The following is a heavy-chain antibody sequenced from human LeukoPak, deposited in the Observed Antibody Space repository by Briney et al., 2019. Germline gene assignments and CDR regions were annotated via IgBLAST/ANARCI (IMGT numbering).Heavy chain of an antibody. CDR1: GYTFTSYG. V-gene: IGHV1-8*02. J-gene: IGHJ3*02. CDR2: MNPNSGNT. CDR3: ARGRDDYGDYVAFDI. Sequence: GASVKVSCKASGYTFTSYGISWVRQATGQGLEWMGWMNPNSGNTGYAQKFQGRVTMTRNTSISTAYMELSSLRSEDTAVYYCARGRDDYGDYVAFDIWGQGTMVTVSS. D-gene: IGHD4-17*01.